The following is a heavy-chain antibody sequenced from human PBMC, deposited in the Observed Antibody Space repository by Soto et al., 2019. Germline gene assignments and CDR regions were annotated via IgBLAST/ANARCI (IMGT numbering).Heavy chain of an antibody. V-gene: IGHV4-59*01. CDR3: ARVRGYCNSGTCYANY. D-gene: IGHD2-15*01. J-gene: IGHJ4*02. CDR1: GASISSYY. Sequence: SETLSLTCTVSGASISSYYWSWIRQPPGKGLEWIGYVYHGGSTNHNPSLKSRVTISTDTSKKQLSLRLSSVTAADTAVYYCARVRGYCNSGTCYANYWGQGTLVTVSS. CDR2: VYHGGST.